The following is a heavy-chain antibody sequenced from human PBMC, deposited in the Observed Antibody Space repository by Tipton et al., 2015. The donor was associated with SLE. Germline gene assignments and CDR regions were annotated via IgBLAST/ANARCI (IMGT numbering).Heavy chain of an antibody. D-gene: IGHD6-13*01. CDR3: ARSAGYSSNWAHFDY. Sequence: TLSLTCDVYGGSFSGYYWSWIRQPPGKGLEWIGYIYYSGSTNYNPPLKSRVTISVDTSKNQFSLKLSSVTAADTAVYYCARSAGYSSNWAHFDYWGQGTLVTVSS. V-gene: IGHV4-59*07. CDR2: IYYSGST. CDR1: GGSFSGYY. J-gene: IGHJ4*02.